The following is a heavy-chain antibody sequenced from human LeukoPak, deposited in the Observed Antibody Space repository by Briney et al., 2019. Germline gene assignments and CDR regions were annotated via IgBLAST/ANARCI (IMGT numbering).Heavy chain of an antibody. J-gene: IGHJ4*02. CDR2: ITASGDTT. CDR3: ARAPQWARFDY. CDR1: GFTFSGYA. D-gene: IGHD2-8*01. Sequence: PGGSLRLSCAASGFTFSGYAMRWVRQAPGKGLEWVSSITASGDTTYYADSVKGRFTISRDNSKNTLYLQMNSLRAEDTAVYYCARAPQWARFDYWGQGTLVTVSS. V-gene: IGHV3-23*01.